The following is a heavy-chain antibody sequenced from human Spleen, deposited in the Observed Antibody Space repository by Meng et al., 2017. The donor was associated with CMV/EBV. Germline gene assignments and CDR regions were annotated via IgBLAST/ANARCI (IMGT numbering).Heavy chain of an antibody. CDR1: GFNFNSYT. CDR3: ARDRRGQYDILTGFFGAWWFDP. Sequence: GGSLRLSCEGFGFNFNSYTMDWVRQAPGRGLEWVSAISSGSHYIYYADSVKGRFTISRDNAKNSLYLQMNSLRIEDTAVYYCARDRRGQYDILTGFFGAWWFDPWGQGTQVTVSS. D-gene: IGHD3-9*01. J-gene: IGHJ5*02. V-gene: IGHV3-21*04. CDR2: ISSGSHYI.